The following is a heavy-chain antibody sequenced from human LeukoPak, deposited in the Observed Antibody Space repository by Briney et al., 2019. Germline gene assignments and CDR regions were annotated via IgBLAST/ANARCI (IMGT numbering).Heavy chain of an antibody. D-gene: IGHD1-1*01. Sequence: PGGSLRLSCAASGFTVSSNNMSWVRQAPGKGLEWVSVIYSGGSTDYADSVKGRFTISRDSSKNTLYLQMNSLRAEDTAVYHCARGPAGYNWGQGTLVTVSS. V-gene: IGHV3-53*01. CDR1: GFTVSSNN. CDR2: IYSGGST. CDR3: ARGPAGYN. J-gene: IGHJ4*02.